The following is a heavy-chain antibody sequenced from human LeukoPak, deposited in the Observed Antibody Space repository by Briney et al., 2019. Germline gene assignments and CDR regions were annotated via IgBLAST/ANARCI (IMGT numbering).Heavy chain of an antibody. V-gene: IGHV3-13*04. CDR1: GFTFSRYD. CDR2: IGTVGDT. D-gene: IGHD3-16*01. J-gene: IGHJ5*01. Sequence: GGSLRLSCAASGFTFSRYDMHWVRQATGKGLEWISSIGTVGDTYYIGSVKGRFTISRENAKNSLYLQMNSLRAGDTAAYYCVRGGEIGFDSWGQGTLVTASS. CDR3: VRGGEIGFDS.